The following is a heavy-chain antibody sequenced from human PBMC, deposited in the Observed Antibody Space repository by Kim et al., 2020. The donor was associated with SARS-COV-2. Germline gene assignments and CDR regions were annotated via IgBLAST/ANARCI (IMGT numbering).Heavy chain of an antibody. V-gene: IGHV1-8*01. Sequence: ASVKVSCKASGYTFSSYDFNWVRQAPGQGLEWMGWMNCNTGHTGYAQKFRGRVTMTTDTSTSTAYMELSSLTSEDTAVYYCTRNTAETGDFDYWGQGTLVTVSS. D-gene: IGHD5-18*01. J-gene: IGHJ4*02. CDR1: GYTFSSYD. CDR3: TRNTAETGDFDY. CDR2: MNCNTGHT.